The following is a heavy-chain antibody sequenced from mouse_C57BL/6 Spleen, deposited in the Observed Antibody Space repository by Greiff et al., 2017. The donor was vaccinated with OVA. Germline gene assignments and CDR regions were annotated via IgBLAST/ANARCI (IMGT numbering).Heavy chain of an antibody. V-gene: IGHV1-18*01. J-gene: IGHJ3*01. CDR1: GYTFTDYN. CDR3: ARRGYYGSNPFAY. Sequence: EVQLQQSGPELVKPGASVTIPCKASGYTFTDYNMDWVKKSHGKSLEWIGDITPNNGGTIYNQQFKGKATWTVDKSSSTAYMELLSLTSEENAVYYCARRGYYGSNPFAYWGKGTLVTVSA. D-gene: IGHD1-1*01. CDR2: ITPNNGGT.